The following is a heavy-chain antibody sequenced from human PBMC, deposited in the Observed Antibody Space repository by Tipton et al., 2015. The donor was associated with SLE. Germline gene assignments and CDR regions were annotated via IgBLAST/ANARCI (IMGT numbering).Heavy chain of an antibody. Sequence: TLSLTCTVSGGSISSYYWSWIRQPPGKGLEWIGYIYYSGSTNHNPSLKSRVTISVDTSKNQFSLKLSSVTAADTAVYYCARDLTLDYWGQGTLVTVSS. J-gene: IGHJ4*02. CDR1: GGSISSYY. CDR2: IYYSGST. V-gene: IGHV4-59*01. D-gene: IGHD4-23*01. CDR3: ARDLTLDY.